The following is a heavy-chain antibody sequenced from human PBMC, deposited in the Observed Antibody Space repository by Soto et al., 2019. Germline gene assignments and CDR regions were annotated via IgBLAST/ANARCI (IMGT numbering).Heavy chain of an antibody. D-gene: IGHD2-15*01. CDR1: GLTFSTYG. V-gene: IGHV3-30*03. CDR2: ISYDGSNK. Sequence: PGGSLRLSCAASGLTFSTYGMHLVRQAQGKGLEWVAVISYDGSNKYYADSVKGRFTISRDNSKSTLYLQMSSLRVEDTALYYCAVYCSGGTCYSEAVDIWGQGTMVTVSS. CDR3: AVYCSGGTCYSEAVDI. J-gene: IGHJ3*02.